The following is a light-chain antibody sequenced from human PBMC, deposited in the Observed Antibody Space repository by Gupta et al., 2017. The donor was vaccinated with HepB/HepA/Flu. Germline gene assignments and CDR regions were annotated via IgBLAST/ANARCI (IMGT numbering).Light chain of an antibody. J-gene: IGLJ2*01. Sequence: SSELTPPPSVSVSPGQTASITCSGDKLGEKYASWYRQRPGQSPILIIYQDRKRPPGIPERFSGSNSANTDTXIXSGTEAXDESHYFCQAWNTSVVFGGGTKLTVL. CDR3: QAWNTSVV. CDR1: KLGEKY. CDR2: QDR. V-gene: IGLV3-1*01.